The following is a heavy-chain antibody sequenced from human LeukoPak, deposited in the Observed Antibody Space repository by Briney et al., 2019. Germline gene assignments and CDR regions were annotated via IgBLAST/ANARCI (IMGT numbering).Heavy chain of an antibody. CDR2: IYPGGSET. Sequence: GESLKISCKGLEYSFRNYWSAWVRQMPGKGLEWMGIIYPGGSETRYDPSFQGQVTISADVSTSTAYLQWSSLRASDTAMYYCARASRDGYNQNFDHWGQGTLVTVSS. J-gene: IGHJ4*02. D-gene: IGHD5-24*01. CDR1: EYSFRNYW. V-gene: IGHV5-51*01. CDR3: ARASRDGYNQNFDH.